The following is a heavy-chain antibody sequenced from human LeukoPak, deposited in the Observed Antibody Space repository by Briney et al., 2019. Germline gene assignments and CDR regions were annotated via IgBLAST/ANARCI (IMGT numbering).Heavy chain of an antibody. CDR1: XY. V-gene: IGHV3-53*01. CDR3: ARRAVY. CDR2: IYSGGST. Sequence: XYMSWVRRXPGKGLEWVSVIYSGGSTYYADSVKGRFTISRDNSKNTLYLQMNSVRAEDTAVYYCARRAVYWGQGTLVTVSS. J-gene: IGHJ4*02. D-gene: IGHD6-25*01.